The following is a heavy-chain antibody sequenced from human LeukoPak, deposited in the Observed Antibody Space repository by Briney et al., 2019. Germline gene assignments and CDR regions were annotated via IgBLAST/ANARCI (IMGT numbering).Heavy chain of an antibody. V-gene: IGHV1-18*01. J-gene: IGHJ2*01. Sequence: GASVKVSCKASGYTFTSYGISWVRQAPGQGLEWMGWISAYNGNTNYAQKLQGRVTMTTDTSTSTAYMELRSLRSDDTAVYYCARNYASRGRRVWYFDLWGRGTLVTVSS. CDR1: GYTFTSYG. D-gene: IGHD3-16*01. CDR3: ARNYASRGRRVWYFDL. CDR2: ISAYNGNT.